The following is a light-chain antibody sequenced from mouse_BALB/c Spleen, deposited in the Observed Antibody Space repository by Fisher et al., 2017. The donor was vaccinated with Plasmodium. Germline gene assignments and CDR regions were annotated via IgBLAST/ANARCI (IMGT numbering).Light chain of an antibody. V-gene: IGKV14-111*01. CDR2: RAN. J-gene: IGKJ1*01. CDR3: LQYGEFPPT. Sequence: DIVLTQSTSSMYASLGERVTITCKASQDINSYLTWFQQKPGKSPKTLIYRANRLVDGVPSRLSGSGSGQDYSLTISSLEYEDMGIYYCLQYGEFPPTFGGGTTLEIK. CDR1: QDINSY.